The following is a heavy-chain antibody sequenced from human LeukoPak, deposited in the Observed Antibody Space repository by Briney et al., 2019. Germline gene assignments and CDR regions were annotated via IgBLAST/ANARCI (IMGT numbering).Heavy chain of an antibody. CDR3: ARTSLERVQYNWFDP. CDR1: GGSISSYY. D-gene: IGHD1-1*01. CDR2: IYYSGST. Sequence: SETLSLTCTVSGGSISSYYWSWIRQPPGKGLEWIGYIYYSGSTNYNPPLKSRVTISVDTSKNQFSLKLSSVTAADTAVYYCARTSLERVQYNWFDPWGQGTLVTVSS. V-gene: IGHV4-59*01. J-gene: IGHJ5*02.